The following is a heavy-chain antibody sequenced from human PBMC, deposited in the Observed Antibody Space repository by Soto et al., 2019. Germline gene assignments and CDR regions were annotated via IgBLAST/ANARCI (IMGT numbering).Heavy chain of an antibody. CDR1: GYNFIDYW. J-gene: IGHJ4*02. Sequence: LKISCKGSGYNFIDYWIGWVRQVPGKGLEWVGSIYPGDFDIKYRPSFQGQVTISADRSTTTAYLQWNSLQASDTAMYYCVRTSGGEYYDSRQYYYSYWGQGTLVTVSS. D-gene: IGHD3-22*01. CDR2: IYPGDFDI. V-gene: IGHV5-51*01. CDR3: VRTSGGEYYDSRQYYYSY.